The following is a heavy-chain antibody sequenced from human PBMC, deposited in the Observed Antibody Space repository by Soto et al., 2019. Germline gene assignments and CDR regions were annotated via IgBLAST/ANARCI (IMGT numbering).Heavy chain of an antibody. CDR1: GFSFSSFS. CDR2: ISGSGTTT. Sequence: EVHLVESGGDLVQPGGSLRLSCAASGFSFSSFSMNWVRQAPGKGLEWVSYISGSGTTTYYADSVKGRFTISRDNAKNSLYLQMNCLQAEDTAVYYCARLGDYGSGSYWGQGTLVTVSS. V-gene: IGHV3-48*04. J-gene: IGHJ4*02. D-gene: IGHD3-10*01. CDR3: ARLGDYGSGSY.